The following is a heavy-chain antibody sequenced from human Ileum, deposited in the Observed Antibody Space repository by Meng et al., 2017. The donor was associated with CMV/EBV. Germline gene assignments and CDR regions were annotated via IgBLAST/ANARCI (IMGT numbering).Heavy chain of an antibody. V-gene: IGHV3-30-3*01. CDR3: AREGGLKRFDS. CDR1: GFTFSSSI. CDR2: ISHDETKR. J-gene: IGHJ4*02. Sequence: QVEVVGSGGDVVQPGRSLRLSCAASGFTFSSSILHWVRQAPGKGLEWIALISHDETKRYSDSVKNRFTISRDNSKNTVYLQMNMLRAEDTAVYYCAREGGLKRFDSWGQGTLVTVSS. D-gene: IGHD3-16*01.